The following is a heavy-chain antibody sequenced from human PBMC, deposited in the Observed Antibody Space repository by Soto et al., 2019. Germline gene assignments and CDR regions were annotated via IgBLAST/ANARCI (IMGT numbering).Heavy chain of an antibody. CDR1: GYNFAGYW. CDR3: ARGGVSTRTFDY. D-gene: IGHD3-3*01. V-gene: IGHV5-51*01. CDR2: IYPSDSDT. Sequence: GESLKISCKGSGYNFAGYWIAGVRQMPGKGLELMGIIYPSDSDTRYRPSFQGQVTISAVKSISSAYLQWSSLRASDTAMYYCARGGVSTRTFDYWGQGTPVTAPQ. J-gene: IGHJ4*02.